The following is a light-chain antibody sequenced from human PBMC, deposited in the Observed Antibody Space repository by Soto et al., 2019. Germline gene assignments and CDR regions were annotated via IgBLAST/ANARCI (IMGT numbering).Light chain of an antibody. CDR2: SNN. J-gene: IGLJ2*01. CDR1: SSNIGSNT. Sequence: QSVLTQPPSASGTPGQRVTISCSGSSSNIGSNTVNWYQQLPGTAPKLLICSNNQRPSGVPDRFSGSKSGTSASLAISGRQSEDEADYYCAAWDDSLNGVVFGGGTKVTVL. CDR3: AAWDDSLNGVV. V-gene: IGLV1-44*01.